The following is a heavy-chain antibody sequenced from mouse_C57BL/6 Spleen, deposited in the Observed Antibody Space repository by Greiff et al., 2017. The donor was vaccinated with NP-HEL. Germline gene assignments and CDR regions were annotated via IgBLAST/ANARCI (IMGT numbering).Heavy chain of an antibody. V-gene: IGHV10-1*01. CDR2: IRSKSNNYAT. D-gene: IGHD1-1*01. CDR3: VRPYYGSSGYFDV. J-gene: IGHJ1*03. CDR1: GFSFNTYA. Sequence: EVKLVESGGGLVQPKGSLKLSCAASGFSFNTYAMNWVRQAPGKGLEWVARIRSKSNNYATYYADSVKDRFTISRDDSESMLYLQMNNLKTEDTAMYYCVRPYYGSSGYFDVWGTGTTVTVSS.